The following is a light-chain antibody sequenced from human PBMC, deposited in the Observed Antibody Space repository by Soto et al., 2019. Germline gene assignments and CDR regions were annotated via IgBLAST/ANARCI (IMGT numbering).Light chain of an antibody. CDR3: QTWGTAIRV. Sequence: QLVLTQSPSASASLGASVKLTCTLSSGHINYAIAWHQQQPEKGPRYLMKLSSDGSHSRGDGVPERFSGSSSGAERYLTISSLQSEDEADYYCQTWGTAIRVFGGGTKLTVL. J-gene: IGLJ2*01. CDR2: LSSDGSH. V-gene: IGLV4-69*01. CDR1: SGHINYA.